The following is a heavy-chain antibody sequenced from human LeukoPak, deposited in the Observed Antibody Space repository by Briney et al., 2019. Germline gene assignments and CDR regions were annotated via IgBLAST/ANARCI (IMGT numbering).Heavy chain of an antibody. CDR1: GFTFSSYG. CDR3: ARDYIRGYSGYPLDFDY. D-gene: IGHD5-12*01. Sequence: PGGSLRLSCAASGFTFSSYGMHWVRQAPGKGLEWVAVKWYDGSNKYYADSVKGRFTISRDNAKNSLYLQMNSLRAEDTAVYYCARDYIRGYSGYPLDFDYWGQGTLVTVSS. CDR2: KWYDGSNK. V-gene: IGHV3-33*01. J-gene: IGHJ4*02.